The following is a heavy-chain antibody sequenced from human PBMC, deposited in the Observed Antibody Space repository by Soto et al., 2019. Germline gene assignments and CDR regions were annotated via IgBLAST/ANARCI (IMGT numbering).Heavy chain of an antibody. Sequence: SLKVSCKASGGTFSIYAISWVRRAPGQGLEWMGGIIPIFGTANYAQKFQGRVTITADESTSTAYMELSSLRSEDTAGYYCERVYKQQLVWDYYYYGMDVWGQGTTVTVSS. D-gene: IGHD6-13*01. CDR1: GGTFSIYA. V-gene: IGHV1-69*13. CDR2: IIPIFGTA. CDR3: ERVYKQQLVWDYYYYGMDV. J-gene: IGHJ6*02.